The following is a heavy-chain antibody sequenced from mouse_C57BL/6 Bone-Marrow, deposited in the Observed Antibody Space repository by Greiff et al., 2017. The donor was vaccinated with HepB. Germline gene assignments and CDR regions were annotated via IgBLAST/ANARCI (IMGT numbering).Heavy chain of an antibody. J-gene: IGHJ2*01. CDR3: ARGRYYGSRGRFDY. Sequence: EVKLQESGPGLAKPSQTLSLPCSFTGSSFTRDYWHCFRKFPGNNLEYMGYISYSGSTYYNPSLKSRISITRDTSKNQYYLQLNSVTTEDTATYYCARGRYYGSRGRFDYWGQGTTLTVSS. V-gene: IGHV3-8*01. CDR1: GSSFTRDY. CDR2: ISYSGST. D-gene: IGHD1-1*01.